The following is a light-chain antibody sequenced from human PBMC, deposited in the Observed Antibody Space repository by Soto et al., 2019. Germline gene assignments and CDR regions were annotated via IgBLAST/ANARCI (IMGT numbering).Light chain of an antibody. J-gene: IGLJ3*02. CDR3: TSYTTSSTRV. Sequence: QSALTQPASVSGSPGQSITICCTGTISDIGAYNYVAWYQQHPGKAPKLIIHDVNNRPSGVSNRFSGSKSGNMASLTISGLQAEDEADYYSTSYTTSSTRVFGGGTKLTVL. CDR1: ISDIGAYNY. V-gene: IGLV2-14*03. CDR2: DVN.